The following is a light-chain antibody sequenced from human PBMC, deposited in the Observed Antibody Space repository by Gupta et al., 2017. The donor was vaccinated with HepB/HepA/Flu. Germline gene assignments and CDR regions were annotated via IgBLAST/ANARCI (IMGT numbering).Light chain of an antibody. CDR2: AAS. CDR1: QDIGSS. CDR3: QLLHSYRPLT. J-gene: IGKJ2*01. Sequence: DIQLTQSPSFLSASVGDRVTITCRARQDIGSSLAWYKQKPGKAPNLLIYAASTLQSGVPSRFSGSGYGTEFTLTISSRQPEDFATYYCQLLHSYRPLTFGQGTKLEI. V-gene: IGKV1-9*01.